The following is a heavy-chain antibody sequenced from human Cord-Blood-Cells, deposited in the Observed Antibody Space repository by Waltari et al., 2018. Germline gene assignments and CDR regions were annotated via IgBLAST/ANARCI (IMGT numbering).Heavy chain of an antibody. CDR1: GGSFSGYY. V-gene: IGHV4-34*01. J-gene: IGHJ3*02. D-gene: IGHD6-13*01. Sequence: QVQLQQWGAGLLKPSETLSLTCAVYGGSFSGYYWSWIRQPPGKGLEWIREINHSGSTNYNPSLQSRVTISVDTSKNQFSLKLSSVTAADTAVYYCARKVPQTGTDAFDIWGQGTMVTVSS. CDR2: INHSGST. CDR3: ARKVPQTGTDAFDI.